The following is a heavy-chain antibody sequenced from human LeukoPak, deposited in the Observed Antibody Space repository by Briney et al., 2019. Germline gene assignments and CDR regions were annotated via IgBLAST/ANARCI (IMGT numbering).Heavy chain of an antibody. D-gene: IGHD5-24*01. CDR3: ARGVEMATNVLAADY. J-gene: IGHJ4*02. Sequence: ETSETLSLTCTVSGGSINSADYCWSWIRQHPGKGLEWIGYIYYSGSTYYNPSLKSRVTISVDTSKNQFSLKLSSVTAADTAVYYCARGVEMATNVLAADYWGQGTLVTVSS. V-gene: IGHV4-31*03. CDR2: IYYSGST. CDR1: GGSINSADYC.